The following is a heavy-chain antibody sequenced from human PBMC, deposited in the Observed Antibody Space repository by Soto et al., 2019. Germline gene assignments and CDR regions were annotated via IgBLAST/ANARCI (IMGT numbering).Heavy chain of an antibody. CDR3: ARDNRGLGYCSSTSCYLDY. CDR2: INPSGGST. J-gene: IGHJ4*02. Sequence: ASVKVSCKASGYTFTSYYMHWVRQAPGQGLEWMGIINPSGGSTSYAQKFQGRVTMTRDTSTSTVYMELSSLRSEDTAVYYCARDNRGLGYCSSTSCYLDYWGQGTLVTVSS. V-gene: IGHV1-46*01. CDR1: GYTFTSYY. D-gene: IGHD2-2*01.